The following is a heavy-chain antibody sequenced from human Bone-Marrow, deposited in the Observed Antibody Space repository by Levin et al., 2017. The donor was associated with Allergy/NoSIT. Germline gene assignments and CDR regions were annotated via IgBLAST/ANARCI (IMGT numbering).Heavy chain of an antibody. D-gene: IGHD3-3*01. CDR1: GFTFSNAW. V-gene: IGHV3-15*01. CDR3: TTDNSKYDFWSGYSTGWFDP. J-gene: IGHJ5*02. Sequence: PGGSLRLSCAASGFTFSNAWMSWVRQAPGKGLEWVGRIKSKTDGGTTDYAAPVKGRFTISRDDSKNTLYLQMNSLKTEDTAVYYCTTDNSKYDFWSGYSTGWFDPWGQGTLVTVSS. CDR2: IKSKTDGGTT.